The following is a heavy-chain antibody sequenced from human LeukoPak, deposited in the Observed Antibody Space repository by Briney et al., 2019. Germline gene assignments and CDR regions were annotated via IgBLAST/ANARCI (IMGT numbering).Heavy chain of an antibody. J-gene: IGHJ4*02. Sequence: GGSLRLSCAASGFTFSSYEMNWVRQAPGKGLEWVSYISSSGSTIYYADSVKGRFTISRDNAKNSLYLQMNSLRAEDTAVYHCASGVVVVTATALVFDYWGQGTLVTVSS. CDR2: ISSSGSTI. D-gene: IGHD2-21*02. CDR1: GFTFSSYE. CDR3: ASGVVVVTATALVFDY. V-gene: IGHV3-48*03.